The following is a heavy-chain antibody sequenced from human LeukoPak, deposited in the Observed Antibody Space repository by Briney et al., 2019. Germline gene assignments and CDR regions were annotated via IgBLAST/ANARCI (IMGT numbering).Heavy chain of an antibody. V-gene: IGHV4-34*01. J-gene: IGHJ4*02. Sequence: SETLSLTCAVYGGSFSGYYWSWIRQPPGKGLEWIGEINHSGSTNYNPSLKSRVTISVDTSKNQFSLKLSSVTAADTAVYYCARQGSRRYSSGCDYWGQGTLVTVSS. D-gene: IGHD6-19*01. CDR2: INHSGST. CDR3: ARQGSRRYSSGCDY. CDR1: GGSFSGYY.